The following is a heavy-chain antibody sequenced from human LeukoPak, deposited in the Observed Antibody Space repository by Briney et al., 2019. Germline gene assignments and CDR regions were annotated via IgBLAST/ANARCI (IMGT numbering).Heavy chain of an antibody. V-gene: IGHV1-24*01. CDR2: FDPEDGET. Sequence: ASVKVSCKVSGYTLTELSMHWVRQAPGKGLEWMGGFDPEDGETIYAQKFQGRVTMTRDTSISTAYMELSRLRSDDTAVYYCARPNSGGRYSYGPLFDYWGQGTLVTVSS. CDR1: GYTLTELS. J-gene: IGHJ4*02. D-gene: IGHD5-18*01. CDR3: ARPNSGGRYSYGPLFDY.